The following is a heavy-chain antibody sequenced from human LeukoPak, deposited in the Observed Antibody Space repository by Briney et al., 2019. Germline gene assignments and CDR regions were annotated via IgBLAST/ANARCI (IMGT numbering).Heavy chain of an antibody. Sequence: GGSLRLSCAGSGFTFNNYPISWVRQTPGKGLEWVANIKQDGSEKYYVDSVKGRFTISRDNAKNSLYLQMNSLRAEDTAVYYCAREYSSGYYRTFDYWGQGTLVTVSS. J-gene: IGHJ4*02. CDR1: GFTFNNYP. V-gene: IGHV3-7*01. CDR2: IKQDGSEK. D-gene: IGHD3-22*01. CDR3: AREYSSGYYRTFDY.